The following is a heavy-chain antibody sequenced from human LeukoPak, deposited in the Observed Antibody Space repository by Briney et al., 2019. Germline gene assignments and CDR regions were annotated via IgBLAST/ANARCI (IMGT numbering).Heavy chain of an antibody. Sequence: GGSLRLSCAASGFTFSSYGMSWVRQAPGKGLEWVSAISGSGGSTYYADSVKGRFTISRDNSKNTLYLQMNSLRAEDTAVYYCTRQWLVKTGALGDWGQGTLVTVSS. CDR1: GFTFSSYG. J-gene: IGHJ4*02. CDR3: TRQWLVKTGALGD. CDR2: ISGSGGST. D-gene: IGHD6-19*01. V-gene: IGHV3-23*01.